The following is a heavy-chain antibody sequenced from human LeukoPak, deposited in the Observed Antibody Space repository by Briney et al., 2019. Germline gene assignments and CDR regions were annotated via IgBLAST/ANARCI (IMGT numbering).Heavy chain of an antibody. J-gene: IGHJ6*03. V-gene: IGHV4-39*01. D-gene: IGHD6-13*01. CDR3: ARIRVYSSSWYSYYYYYYMDV. CDR2: IYYSGST. Sequence: SETLSLTCTVSGGSISSSSYYWGWIRQPPGKGLEWIGSIYYSGSTYYNPSLKSRVTISVDTSKNQFSLKLSSVTAADTAVYYCARIRVYSSSWYSYYYYYYMDVWGKGTTVTVSS. CDR1: GGSISSSSYY.